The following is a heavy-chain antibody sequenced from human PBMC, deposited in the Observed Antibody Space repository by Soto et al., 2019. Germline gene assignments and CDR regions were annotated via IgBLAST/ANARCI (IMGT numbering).Heavy chain of an antibody. CDR3: ARDLWVEPELYYYGMDV. Sequence: SETLSLTCTASGDSISSADYYWSWIRQTPGKGLEWIGHIFYSGTTYYNPSLKSRLTISVDTSKNHFSLRLTSVTAADTAVYYCARDLWVEPELYYYGMDVWGQGTTVTVSS. V-gene: IGHV4-30-4*01. CDR1: GDSISSADYY. D-gene: IGHD1-1*01. CDR2: IFYSGTT. J-gene: IGHJ6*02.